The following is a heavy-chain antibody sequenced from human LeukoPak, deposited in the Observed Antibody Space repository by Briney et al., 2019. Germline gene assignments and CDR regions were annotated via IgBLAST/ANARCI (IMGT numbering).Heavy chain of an antibody. V-gene: IGHV4-34*01. Sequence: SETPSLTCAVYGGSFSGYYWSWIRQPPGKGLEWIGEINHSGSTNYNPSLKSRVTISVDTSKNQFSLKLSSVTAADTAVYYCARGRSTRIPWFDPWGQGTLVTVSS. D-gene: IGHD5-24*01. CDR2: INHSGST. CDR1: GGSFSGYY. J-gene: IGHJ5*02. CDR3: ARGRSTRIPWFDP.